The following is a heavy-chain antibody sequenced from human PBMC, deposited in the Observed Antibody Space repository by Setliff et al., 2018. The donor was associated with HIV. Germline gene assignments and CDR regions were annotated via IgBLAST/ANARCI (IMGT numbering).Heavy chain of an antibody. V-gene: IGHV4-61*09. CDR1: GGSVNSQSDY. J-gene: IGHJ4*02. CDR2: IYISRST. D-gene: IGHD3-10*01. CDR3: ARAKGSTLYINTFDS. Sequence: PSETLSLTCTVSGGSVNSQSDYWTWIRQPAGKGLEWLGHIYISRSTNYNPSFKGRVAMSVDRSKNQFSLKLSSVTAADTAVYHCARAKGSTLYINTFDSWGQRTLVTVSS.